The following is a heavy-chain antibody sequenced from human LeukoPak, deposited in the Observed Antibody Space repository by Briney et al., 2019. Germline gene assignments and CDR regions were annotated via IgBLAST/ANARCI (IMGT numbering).Heavy chain of an antibody. CDR1: GFTFDDYA. Sequence: GGSLRLSCAASGFTFDDYAMHWVRQAPGKGLEWVSGISWNSGSIGYADSVKGRFTISRDNAKNSLYLQMNSLRAEDTAVYYCAKDIDDSSGYTFDYWGQGTLVTVSS. CDR2: ISWNSGSI. D-gene: IGHD3-22*01. V-gene: IGHV3-9*01. J-gene: IGHJ4*02. CDR3: AKDIDDSSGYTFDY.